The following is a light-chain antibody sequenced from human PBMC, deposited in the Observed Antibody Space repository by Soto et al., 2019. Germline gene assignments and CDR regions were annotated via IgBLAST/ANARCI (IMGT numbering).Light chain of an antibody. CDR2: KAS. V-gene: IGKV1-5*03. CDR3: QQYNSYTT. Sequence: DIQMTQSPSTLSASVGDRVTITCRASQSISSWLAWYQQKPGKAPKLLIYKASSLESGVPSRFSGHGSGTDFTLTISSLQPDDFATYYCQQYNSYTTFGQGTKVDI. J-gene: IGKJ2*01. CDR1: QSISSW.